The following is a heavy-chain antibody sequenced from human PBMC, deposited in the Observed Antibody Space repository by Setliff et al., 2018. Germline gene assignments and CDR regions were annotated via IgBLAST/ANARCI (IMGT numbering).Heavy chain of an antibody. CDR1: GFTFTYYS. Sequence: ETLSLSCEASGFTFTYYSMSWVRQAPGKGLEWISYISSGSNSIYYADSVKGRFTISRDNSRNTLYLQMNDLRPEDTAMYYCAKDRSGSYKYFFDHWGQGTLVTVSS. V-gene: IGHV3-48*01. D-gene: IGHD1-26*01. J-gene: IGHJ4*02. CDR2: ISSGSNSI. CDR3: AKDRSGSYKYFFDH.